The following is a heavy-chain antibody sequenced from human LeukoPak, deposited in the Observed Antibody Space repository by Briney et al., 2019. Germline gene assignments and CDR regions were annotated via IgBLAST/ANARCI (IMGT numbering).Heavy chain of an antibody. Sequence: GASVKVSCKASGYTFTSYGISWVRQAPGQGLEWMGWISAYNGNTNYAQKLQGRVTMTTDTSTSTAYMEQRSLGSDDTAVYYCARDLSIAARGWFDPWGQGTLVTVSS. J-gene: IGHJ5*02. CDR1: GYTFTSYG. CDR2: ISAYNGNT. CDR3: ARDLSIAARGWFDP. D-gene: IGHD6-6*01. V-gene: IGHV1-18*01.